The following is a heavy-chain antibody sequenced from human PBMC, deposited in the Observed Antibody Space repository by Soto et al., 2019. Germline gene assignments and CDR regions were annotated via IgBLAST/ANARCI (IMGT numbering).Heavy chain of an antibody. V-gene: IGHV4-39*01. CDR3: ARRYSSSYPYYYYYGMDV. CDR2: IYYSGST. J-gene: IGHJ6*02. D-gene: IGHD6-13*01. CDR1: GGSISSSSYY. Sequence: PSETLSLTCTVSGGSISSSSYYWGWIRQPPGKGLEWIGSIYYSGSTYYNPSLKSRVTISVDTSKSQFSLKLSSVTAADTAVYYCARRYSSSYPYYYYYGMDVWGQGTTVT.